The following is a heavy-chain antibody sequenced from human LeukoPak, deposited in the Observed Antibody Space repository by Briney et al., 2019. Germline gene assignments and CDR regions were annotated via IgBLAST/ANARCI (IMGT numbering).Heavy chain of an antibody. CDR1: GYTFTGYY. CDR3: ARVRITMIVVGALFR. CDR2: INPNSGGT. J-gene: IGHJ4*02. D-gene: IGHD3-22*01. V-gene: IGHV1-2*02. Sequence: ASVKVSCKASGYTFTGYYMHWVRQAPGQGLEWMGWINPNSGGTNYAQKFQGRVTMTRDTSISTAYMELSRLRSDDTAVYYCARVRITMIVVGALFRWGQGTPVTVSS.